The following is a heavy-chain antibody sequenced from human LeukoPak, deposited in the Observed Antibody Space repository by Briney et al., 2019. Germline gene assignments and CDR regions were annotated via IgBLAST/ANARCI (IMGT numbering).Heavy chain of an antibody. D-gene: IGHD3-3*01. J-gene: IGHJ6*03. CDR2: IYYSAST. Sequence: RPSETLYLACTVSGDSISSYYWSWIRQPPGMGLEWIGYIYYSASTNYNPSLKSRVTISVDTSKNQFSLKLSSVTAADTAVYYCARNTYDFWSGHTYYYYYMDVWGKGTTVTVSS. CDR3: ARNTYDFWSGHTYYYYYMDV. V-gene: IGHV4-59*01. CDR1: GDSISSYY.